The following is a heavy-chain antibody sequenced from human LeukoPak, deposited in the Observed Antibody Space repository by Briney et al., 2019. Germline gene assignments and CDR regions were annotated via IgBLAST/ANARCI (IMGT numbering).Heavy chain of an antibody. CDR1: AGTFSSYA. J-gene: IGHJ3*02. V-gene: IGHV1-69*13. D-gene: IGHD3-22*01. CDR3: ARASSGYYDDAFDI. Sequence: ASVKVSCKASAGTFSSYAISWVRQAPGQGLEWMGGIIPIFGTANCAQKFQGRVTITADESTSTAYMELSSLRSEDTAVYYCARASSGYYDDAFDIWGQGTMVTVSS. CDR2: IIPIFGTA.